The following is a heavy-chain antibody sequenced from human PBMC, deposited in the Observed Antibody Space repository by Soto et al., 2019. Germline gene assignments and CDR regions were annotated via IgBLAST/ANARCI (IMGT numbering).Heavy chain of an antibody. J-gene: IGHJ2*01. CDR2: IWYDGSSK. Sequence: QVQLVESGGGVVQPGRSLRLSCASSGFTFSSYGMHWVRQAPGKGLAWVAVIWYDGSSKYYADSVKGRFTISRDNSKNTLYLQMNSLRAEDTAVYYCARDYDSSGYPRWYFDLWGRGTLVTVSS. CDR1: GFTFSSYG. V-gene: IGHV3-33*01. D-gene: IGHD3-22*01. CDR3: ARDYDSSGYPRWYFDL.